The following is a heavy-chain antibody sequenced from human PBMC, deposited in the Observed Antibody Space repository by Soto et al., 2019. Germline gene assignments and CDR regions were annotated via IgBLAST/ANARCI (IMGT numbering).Heavy chain of an antibody. Sequence: QVQLQQWGAGLLKPSETLSLTCAVYGGSFNSYFWNWVRQPPRKGLEWIGEVTPGGRSNYKPSLKSLVTISKDTSKNQFSLEVNSVTAADTAVYYCTTSGRSWPDSFDIWGQGAMVTVSS. CDR1: GGSFNSYF. V-gene: IGHV4-34*01. D-gene: IGHD6-13*01. J-gene: IGHJ3*02. CDR2: VTPGGRS. CDR3: TTSGRSWPDSFDI.